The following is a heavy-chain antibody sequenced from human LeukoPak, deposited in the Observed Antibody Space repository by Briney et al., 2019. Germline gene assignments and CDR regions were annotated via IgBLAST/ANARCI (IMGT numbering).Heavy chain of an antibody. CDR1: GGSFSGYY. J-gene: IGHJ6*04. CDR3: ARITIFGVADRGV. Sequence: PSETLSLTCAVYGGSFSGYYWSWIRQPPGKGLEWIGEINHSGSTNYNPSLKSRVTISRDTSNNQFSLKLRSVTAADTAVYYCARITIFGVADRGVWGKGTTVTVSA. CDR2: INHSGST. D-gene: IGHD3-3*01. V-gene: IGHV4-34*01.